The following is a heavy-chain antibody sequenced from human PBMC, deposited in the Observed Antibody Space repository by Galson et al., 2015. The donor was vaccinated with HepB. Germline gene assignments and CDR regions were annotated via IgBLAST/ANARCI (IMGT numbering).Heavy chain of an antibody. Sequence: SVKVSCKASGGTFSSYAISWVRQAPGQGLEWMGGIIPIFGIANYAQKFQGRVTITADESTSTAYMELSSLRSEDTAVYYCARSRASYSSGWYEMGEGYWGQGTLVTVSS. CDR3: ARSRASYSSGWYEMGEGY. CDR1: GGTFSSYA. J-gene: IGHJ4*02. D-gene: IGHD6-19*01. CDR2: IIPIFGIA. V-gene: IGHV1-69*13.